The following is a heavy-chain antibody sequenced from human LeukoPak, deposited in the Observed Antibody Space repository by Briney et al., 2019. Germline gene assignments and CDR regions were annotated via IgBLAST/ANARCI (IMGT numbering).Heavy chain of an antibody. CDR2: INHSGST. D-gene: IGHD3-3*01. Sequence: PSETLSLTCAVYGGSFSGYYWSWIRQPPGKGLEWIGEINHSGSTNYNPSLKSRVTMSVDTSKNQFSLKLSSVTAADTAVYYCAREVGTIMVNWFDPWGQGTMVTVSS. CDR3: AREVGTIMVNWFDP. CDR1: GGSFSGYY. V-gene: IGHV4-34*01. J-gene: IGHJ5*02.